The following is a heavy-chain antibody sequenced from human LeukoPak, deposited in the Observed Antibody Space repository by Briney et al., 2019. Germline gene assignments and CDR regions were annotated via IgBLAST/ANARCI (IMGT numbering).Heavy chain of an antibody. CDR1: GGFISTYY. Sequence: PSETLSLTCTVSGGFISTYYWSWIRQPPGKGLEWIGFISYSGSTYHNPSLKSRVTMSVDTSKNQFSLNLRSVTAADTVVYYCARDRYSYGFWGQGILVTVSS. CDR2: ISYSGST. V-gene: IGHV4-59*01. D-gene: IGHD5-18*01. J-gene: IGHJ4*02. CDR3: ARDRYSYGF.